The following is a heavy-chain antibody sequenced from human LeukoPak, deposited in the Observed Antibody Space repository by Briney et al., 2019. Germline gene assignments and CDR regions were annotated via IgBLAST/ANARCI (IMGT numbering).Heavy chain of an antibody. V-gene: IGHV1-69*13. CDR1: GGTFSSYA. J-gene: IGHJ4*02. Sequence: ASVKVSCKASGGTFSSYAISWVRQAPGQGLEWMGGIIPIFGTANYAQKFQGRVTITADESTSTAYMELSSLRSEDTAVYYCARTCYDFWSGYYEGALDYWGQGTLVTVSS. CDR3: ARTCYDFWSGYYEGALDY. CDR2: IIPIFGTA. D-gene: IGHD3-3*01.